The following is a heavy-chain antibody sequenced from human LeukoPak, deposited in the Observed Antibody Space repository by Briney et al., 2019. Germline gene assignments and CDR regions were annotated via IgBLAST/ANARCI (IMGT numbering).Heavy chain of an antibody. D-gene: IGHD3-9*01. CDR3: ARVNGILTGYYLGGAFDP. CDR1: GFTFSSYA. CDR2: ISSNGGST. Sequence: GGSLRLSCSASGFTFSSYAMHWVRQAPGKGLEYVSAISSNGGSTYYADSVKGRFTISRDNSKNTLYLQMSSLRAEDTAVYYCARVNGILTGYYLGGAFDPWGQGTLVTVSS. J-gene: IGHJ5*02. V-gene: IGHV3-64D*06.